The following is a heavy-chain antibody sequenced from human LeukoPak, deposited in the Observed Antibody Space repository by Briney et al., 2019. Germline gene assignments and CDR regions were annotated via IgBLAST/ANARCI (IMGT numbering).Heavy chain of an antibody. Sequence: SETLSLTCTVSGGSISSYYWSWIRQPAGKGLEWIGSIYYSWSTYYNPSLKSRVTISVDTSKNQFSLKLSSVTAADTAVYYCARHPITIFGVVSGGSVGAFDIWGQGTMVTVSS. CDR1: GGSISSYY. J-gene: IGHJ3*02. D-gene: IGHD3-3*01. CDR3: ARHPITIFGVVSGGSVGAFDI. CDR2: IYYSWST. V-gene: IGHV4-59*05.